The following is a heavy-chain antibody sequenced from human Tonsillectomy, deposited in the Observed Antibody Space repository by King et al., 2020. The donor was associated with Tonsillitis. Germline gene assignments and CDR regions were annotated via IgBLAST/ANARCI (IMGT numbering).Heavy chain of an antibody. CDR2: ISHDGSNT. Sequence: VQLVESGGGVVQPGRFLRLSCAASGFTFSSYAMHWVRQSPGKGLEWVAVISHDGSNTYYTDSVKGRFTISRDNSKNTLFLQMNGLRTEDTALYYCAKDPGAHDHFDYWGQGDLVTVSS. CDR3: AKDPGAHDHFDY. CDR1: GFTFSSYA. V-gene: IGHV3-30-3*01. J-gene: IGHJ4*02.